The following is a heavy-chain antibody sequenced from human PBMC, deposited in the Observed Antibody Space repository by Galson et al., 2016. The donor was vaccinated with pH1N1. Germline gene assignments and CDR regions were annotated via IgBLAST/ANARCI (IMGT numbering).Heavy chain of an antibody. CDR1: GGPFSSYT. J-gene: IGHJ3*01. D-gene: IGHD2-15*01. CDR3: ARDGRVTVVVTDDALDV. V-gene: IGHV1-69*08. Sequence: SVKVSCKASGGPFSSYTISWVRQAPGQGLEWVGRINPVLRTATYAQKFQGRIKITADKSTNTVYMQLSSLRSDDTGVYYCARDGRVTVVVTDDALDVWGQVTVVT. CDR2: INPVLRTA.